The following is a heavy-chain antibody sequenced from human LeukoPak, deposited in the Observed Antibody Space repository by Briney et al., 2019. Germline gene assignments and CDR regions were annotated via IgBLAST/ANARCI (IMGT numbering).Heavy chain of an antibody. V-gene: IGHV3-13*01. Sequence: GGSLRLSCAASGFTFSTYDLHWVRQATGKGLEWVSAIGPAGDTYYAGSVQGRFTMSRENAKNSVYLQMNSLRVGDTAVYYCARDRCSGGRCYTDVWGKGTTVTVS. J-gene: IGHJ6*03. D-gene: IGHD2-15*01. CDR3: ARDRCSGGRCYTDV. CDR1: GFTFSTYD. CDR2: IGPAGDT.